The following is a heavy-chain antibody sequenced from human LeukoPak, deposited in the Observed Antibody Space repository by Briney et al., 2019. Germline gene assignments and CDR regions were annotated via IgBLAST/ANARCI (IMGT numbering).Heavy chain of an antibody. Sequence: SETLSLTCTVSGGSISSGGYYWSWIRQHPGKGLEWIGYIYYSGSTYYNPSLKSRVTISVDTTKNQFSLKLSSVTAADTAVYYCARESYYYDSSGHRGLFDPWGQGTLVTASS. CDR2: IYYSGST. CDR3: ARESYYYDSSGHRGLFDP. J-gene: IGHJ5*02. CDR1: GGSISSGGYY. V-gene: IGHV4-31*03. D-gene: IGHD3-22*01.